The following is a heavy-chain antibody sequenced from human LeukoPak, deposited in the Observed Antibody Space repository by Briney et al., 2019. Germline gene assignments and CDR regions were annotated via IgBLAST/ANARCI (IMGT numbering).Heavy chain of an antibody. V-gene: IGHV3-21*01. D-gene: IGHD3-3*02. CDR2: ISSSSSYI. J-gene: IGHJ4*01. Sequence: GGSLRLSCAASGFIFSSYSMNWVRQAPGKGLEWVSSISSSSSYIYYADSVKGRFTISRDNAKNSLYLQMNSLRAEDTAVYYCARDGEVLGGNDYWGQEPWSPSPQ. CDR3: ARDGEVLGGNDY. CDR1: GFIFSSYS.